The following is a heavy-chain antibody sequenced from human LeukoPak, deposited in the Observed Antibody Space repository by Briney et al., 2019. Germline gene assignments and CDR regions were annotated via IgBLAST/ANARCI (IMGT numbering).Heavy chain of an antibody. CDR3: ARGDDSGYYDYFDY. CDR2: IYTGGNT. J-gene: IGHJ4*02. V-gene: IGHV3-53*01. D-gene: IGHD3-22*01. CDR1: GFTVDSNY. Sequence: GGSLRLSCAASGFTVDSNYLSWVRHAPWKGLEWFSTIYTGGNTYYAASVKGRFTISRDFSKNTVFLHMNSLRAEDTAMYYCARGDDSGYYDYFDYWGQGALVTVSS.